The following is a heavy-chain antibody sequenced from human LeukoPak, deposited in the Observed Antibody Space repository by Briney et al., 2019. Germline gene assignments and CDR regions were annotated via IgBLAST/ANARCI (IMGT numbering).Heavy chain of an antibody. Sequence: PGGSLRLSCAASGFTFSSYGMHWVRQAPGKGLEWVAAISYDGSNKYYADSVKGRFTISRDNSKNTLYLQMNSLRAEDTAVYYCAKVSVSGGHFDYWGQGTLVTVSS. CDR2: ISYDGSNK. J-gene: IGHJ4*02. CDR3: AKVSVSGGHFDY. CDR1: GFTFSSYG. D-gene: IGHD2-15*01. V-gene: IGHV3-30*18.